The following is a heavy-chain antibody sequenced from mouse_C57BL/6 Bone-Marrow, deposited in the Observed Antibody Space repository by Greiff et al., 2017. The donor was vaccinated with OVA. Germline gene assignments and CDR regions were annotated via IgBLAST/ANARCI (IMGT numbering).Heavy chain of an antibody. CDR3: ARFLIATVVAFDY. D-gene: IGHD1-1*01. J-gene: IGHJ2*01. CDR1: GYTFTSYW. V-gene: IGHV1-64*01. Sequence: QVQLQQPGAELVKPGASVKLSCKASGYTFTSYWMHWVKQRPGQGLEWIGMIHPNSGSTNYNEKFKSKATLTVDKSSSTAYMQLSSLTSEDSAVYYCARFLIATVVAFDYWGQGTTLTVSS. CDR2: IHPNSGST.